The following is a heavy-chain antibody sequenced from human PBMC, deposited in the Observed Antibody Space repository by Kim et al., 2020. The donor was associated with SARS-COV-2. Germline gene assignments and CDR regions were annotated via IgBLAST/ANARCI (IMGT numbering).Heavy chain of an antibody. D-gene: IGHD3-3*01. Sequence: GGSLRLSCAASGFTFSSYWMSWVRQAPGKGLEWVANIKQDGSEKYYVDSVKGRFTISRDNAKNSLYLQMNSLRAEDTAVYYCARAGDGDDFWSGYSPFDYWGQGTLVTVSS. J-gene: IGHJ4*02. CDR3: ARAGDGDDFWSGYSPFDY. V-gene: IGHV3-7*01. CDR1: GFTFSSYW. CDR2: IKQDGSEK.